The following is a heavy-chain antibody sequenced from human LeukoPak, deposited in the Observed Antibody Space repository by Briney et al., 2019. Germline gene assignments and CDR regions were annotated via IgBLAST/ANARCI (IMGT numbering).Heavy chain of an antibody. CDR3: ARDGVVVPAAIRYYYYYMDV. J-gene: IGHJ6*03. CDR1: GGSISSYY. D-gene: IGHD2-2*01. V-gene: IGHV4-59*12. CDR2: IYYSGST. Sequence: PSETLSLTCTVSGGSISSYYWSWIRQPPGKGLEWIGYIYYSGSTNYNPSLKSRVTISVDTSKNQFSLKLSSVTAADTAVYYCARDGVVVPAAIRYYYYYMDVWGKGTTVTVSS.